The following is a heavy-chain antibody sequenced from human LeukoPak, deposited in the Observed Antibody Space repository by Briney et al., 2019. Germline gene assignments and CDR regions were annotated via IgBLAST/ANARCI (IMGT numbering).Heavy chain of an antibody. CDR2: ISSSSSYI. D-gene: IGHD2-15*01. CDR3: ARDLRRLLLSYDAFDI. V-gene: IGHV3-21*01. Sequence: GGSLRLSCAASGFTFSSYSMNWVRQAPGKGLEWVSSISSSSSYIYYADSVKGRFTISRDNAKNSLYLQMNSLRAEDTAVYYCARDLRRLLLSYDAFDIWGQGTMVTVSS. J-gene: IGHJ3*02. CDR1: GFTFSSYS.